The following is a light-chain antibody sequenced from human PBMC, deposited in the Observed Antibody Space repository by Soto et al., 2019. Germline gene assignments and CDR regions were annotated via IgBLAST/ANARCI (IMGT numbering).Light chain of an antibody. V-gene: IGKV3-11*01. CDR3: QQYNRYSWT. CDR2: DAS. J-gene: IGKJ1*01. Sequence: EIVLTQSPATLSLSPGERATLSCRASQSVSIYLAWYQQKPGQAPRLLIYDASNRATGIPARFSGSGSETEFTLTISSLQPDDFATYYCQQYNRYSWTFGQGTKVDIK. CDR1: QSVSIY.